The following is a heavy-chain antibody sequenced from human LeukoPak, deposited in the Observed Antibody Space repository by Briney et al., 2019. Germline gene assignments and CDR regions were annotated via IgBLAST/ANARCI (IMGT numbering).Heavy chain of an antibody. Sequence: SETLSLTCTVSGGSISSGDNYWSWIRHPPGKGLEWIGYIYYSGTTYYNPSLKSRVSMSVDTSKNQFSLKLSSVTAADTAVYYCASSDFSFGSGSPPYYFDYWGQGTLVTVSS. CDR2: IYYSGTT. CDR1: GGSISSGDNY. J-gene: IGHJ4*02. D-gene: IGHD3-10*01. CDR3: ASSDFSFGSGSPPYYFDY. V-gene: IGHV4-30-4*08.